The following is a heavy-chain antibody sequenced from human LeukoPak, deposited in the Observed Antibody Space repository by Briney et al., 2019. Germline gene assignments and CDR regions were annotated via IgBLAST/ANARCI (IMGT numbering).Heavy chain of an antibody. CDR3: ARAVGSGSFQTYYYMDV. D-gene: IGHD3-10*01. Sequence: SETLSLTCTVSGGSIRSYYWGWIRQPPGKGLEWIGSIYYSGSTNYNPSLKSRVTMSVDTSKNQFSLKLSSVTAADTAVYYCARAVGSGSFQTYYYMDVWGKGTTVTISS. CDR1: GGSIRSYY. CDR2: IYYSGST. V-gene: IGHV4-59*12. J-gene: IGHJ6*03.